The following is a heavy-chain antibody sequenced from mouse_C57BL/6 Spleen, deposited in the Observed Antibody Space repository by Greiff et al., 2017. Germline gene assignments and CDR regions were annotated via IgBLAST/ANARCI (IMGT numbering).Heavy chain of an antibody. D-gene: IGHD1-1*01. J-gene: IGHJ3*01. V-gene: IGHV1-82*01. CDR1: GYAFSSSW. CDR3: ARDYYGGGFAY. CDR2: IYPGDGDT. Sequence: VQLQESGPELVKPGASVKISCKASGYAFSSSWMNWVKQRPGKGLEWIGRIYPGDGDTNYNGKFKGKATLTADKSSSTAYMQLSSLTSEDSAVYFCARDYYGGGFAYWGQGTLVTVSA.